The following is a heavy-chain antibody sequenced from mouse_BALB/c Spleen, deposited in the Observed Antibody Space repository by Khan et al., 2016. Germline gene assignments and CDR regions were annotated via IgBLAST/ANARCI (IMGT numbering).Heavy chain of an antibody. CDR2: ISSGGSS. V-gene: IGHV5-6-5*01. J-gene: IGHJ2*01. CDR3: ATKVYYFDY. Sequence: EVQLVESGGGLVKPGGSLKFSCAASGFTFSSYAMSWVRQTPEKRLEWVASISSGGSSFYPDILKDRFTISRDNARNILYLQMSSLRSEDTDMYYCATKVYYFDYWGQGTTLTVSS. CDR1: GFTFSSYA.